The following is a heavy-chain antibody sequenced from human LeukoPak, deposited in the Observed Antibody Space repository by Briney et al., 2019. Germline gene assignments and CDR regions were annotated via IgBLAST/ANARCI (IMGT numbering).Heavy chain of an antibody. CDR2: IIPIFGIA. J-gene: IGHJ3*02. V-gene: IGHV1-69*04. D-gene: IGHD3-22*01. Sequence: SVKVSCTASGGTFSSYAISWVRQAPGQGLEWMGRIIPIFGIANYAQKFQGRVTITADKSTSTAYMELGSLRSEDTAVYYCARDPREDYYDSSGAFDIWGQGTMVTVSS. CDR3: ARDPREDYYDSSGAFDI. CDR1: GGTFSSYA.